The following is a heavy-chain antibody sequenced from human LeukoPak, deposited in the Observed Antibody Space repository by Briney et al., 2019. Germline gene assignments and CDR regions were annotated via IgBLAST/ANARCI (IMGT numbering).Heavy chain of an antibody. CDR2: IYYSGST. J-gene: IGHJ4*02. D-gene: IGHD3/OR15-3a*01. CDR3: ARDFRGGTGGLDY. Sequence: LRLSCAASGFTFSSYAMSWIRQPPGKGLEWIGYIYYSGSTYYNPSLKSRVTISVDTSKNQFSLNLTSVTVADTAVYYCARDFRGGTGGLDYWGQGTLVTVSS. V-gene: IGHV4-30-4*01. CDR1: GFTFSSYA.